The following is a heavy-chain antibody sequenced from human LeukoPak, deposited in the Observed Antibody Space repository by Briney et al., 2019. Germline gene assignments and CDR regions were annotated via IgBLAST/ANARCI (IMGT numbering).Heavy chain of an antibody. D-gene: IGHD6-19*01. Sequence: GESLKISCKGSGYSFTSYWIGWVRQMPGKGLEWMGIIYPGDSDTRYSPSFQGQVTISADKSISTAYLQWSSLKASDTAMYYCARSGAVAGRKTFDAFDIWGQGTMVTVSS. J-gene: IGHJ3*02. CDR2: IYPGDSDT. V-gene: IGHV5-51*01. CDR3: ARSGAVAGRKTFDAFDI. CDR1: GYSFTSYW.